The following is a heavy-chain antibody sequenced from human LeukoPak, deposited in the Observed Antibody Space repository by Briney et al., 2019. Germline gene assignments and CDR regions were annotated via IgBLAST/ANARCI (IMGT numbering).Heavy chain of an antibody. V-gene: IGHV3-23*01. CDR1: GFTFSSYA. Sequence: GGSLRLSCAASGFTFSSYAMSWVRQAPGKGLEWVSSISGSGDNTYYADSVKGRFTISRDNSKNTLFLQMNSLKANDTAVYYCAKGGGGVLASWGQGTLVTVSS. D-gene: IGHD3-16*01. CDR3: AKGGGGVLAS. J-gene: IGHJ4*02. CDR2: ISGSGDNT.